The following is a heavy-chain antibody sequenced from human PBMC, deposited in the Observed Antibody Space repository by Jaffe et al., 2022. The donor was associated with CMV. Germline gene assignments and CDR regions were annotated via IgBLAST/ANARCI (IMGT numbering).Heavy chain of an antibody. V-gene: IGHV1-18*01. J-gene: IGHJ6*02. CDR1: GYTFTSYG. D-gene: IGHD4-17*01. CDR3: ARVRLYLMTTVTTPYGMDV. CDR2: ISAYNGNT. Sequence: QVQLVQSGAEVKKPGASVKVSCKASGYTFTSYGISWVRQAPGQGLEWMGWISAYNGNTNYAQKLQGRVTMTTDTSTSTAYMELRSLRSDDTAVYYCARVRLYLMTTVTTPYGMDVWGQGTTVTVSS.